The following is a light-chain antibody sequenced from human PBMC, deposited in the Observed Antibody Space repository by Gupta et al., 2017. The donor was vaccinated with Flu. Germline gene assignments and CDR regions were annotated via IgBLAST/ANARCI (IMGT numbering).Light chain of an antibody. V-gene: IGKV1-16*02. CDR2: AAY. CDR1: QSIDID. J-gene: IGKJ2*01. CDR3: RQGNSVPYT. Sequence: RQSIDIDFDWFQQTPGKAPKSLIYAAYDLQRGAPSKFSGSGSGTEFTLTISSLQPEDFVTYFWRQGNSVPYTFGQGTNL.